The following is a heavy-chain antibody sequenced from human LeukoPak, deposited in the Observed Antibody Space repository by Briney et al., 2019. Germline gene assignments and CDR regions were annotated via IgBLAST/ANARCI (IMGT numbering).Heavy chain of an antibody. CDR1: GFTFSSYG. J-gene: IGHJ5*02. CDR2: IWYDGSNK. D-gene: IGHD3-3*01. Sequence: GGSLRLSCAASGFTFSSYGMHWVRQAPGKGLEWVAVIWYDGSNKYYADSVKGRFTISRDNSKNTLYLQMNSLRAEDTAVYYCAKGSSYYDFWSGYFWFDPWGQGTLVTVSS. V-gene: IGHV3-30*02. CDR3: AKGSSYYDFWSGYFWFDP.